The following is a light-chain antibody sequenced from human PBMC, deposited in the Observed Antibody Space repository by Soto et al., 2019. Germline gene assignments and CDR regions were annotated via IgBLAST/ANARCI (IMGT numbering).Light chain of an antibody. V-gene: IGKV1-17*01. CDR3: QQYNSYWT. CDR2: DAS. CDR1: QGIKND. J-gene: IGKJ1*01. Sequence: DIQMTQSPSSLSASVGDRVTITCRASQGIKNDVGWYQQKPGKAPKLLIYDASSLESGVPSRFSGSGSGTEFTLTISSLQPDDFATYYCQQYNSYWTFGQGTKVDIK.